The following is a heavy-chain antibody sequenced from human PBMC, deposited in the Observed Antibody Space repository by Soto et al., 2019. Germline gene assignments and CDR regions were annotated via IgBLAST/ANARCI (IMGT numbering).Heavy chain of an antibody. CDR1: GFTFSSYG. J-gene: IGHJ6*02. V-gene: IGHV3-30*03. Sequence: GGSLRLSCAASGFTFSSYGMHWVRQAPGKGLEWVAVISYDGSNKYYADSVKGRFTISRDNSKNTLYLQMNSLRAEDTAVYYGVRGVIYYYGMDVWGQGTTVTVSS. D-gene: IGHD3-10*01. CDR2: ISYDGSNK. CDR3: VRGVIYYYGMDV.